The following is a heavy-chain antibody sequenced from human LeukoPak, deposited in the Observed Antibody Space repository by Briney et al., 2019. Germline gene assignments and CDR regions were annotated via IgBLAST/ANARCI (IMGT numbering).Heavy chain of an antibody. D-gene: IGHD3-10*01. CDR2: IDPSDSYT. CDR3: ARHSYGSGSYYYYYGMDV. V-gene: IGHV5-10-1*01. Sequence: GASLRISCKGSGYIFTSYWISWVRQMPGKGLEWMGRIDPSDSYTNYSPSFQGHVTISADKSISTAYLQWSSLKASDTAMYYCARHSYGSGSYYYYYGMDVWGKGTTVTVSS. CDR1: GYIFTSYW. J-gene: IGHJ6*04.